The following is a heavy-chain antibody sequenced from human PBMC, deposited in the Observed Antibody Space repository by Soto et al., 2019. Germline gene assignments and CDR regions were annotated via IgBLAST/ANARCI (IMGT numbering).Heavy chain of an antibody. D-gene: IGHD3-3*01. Sequence: GGSLRLSCSASGFTFSTNAMHWVRQAPGKALEYVSGISSNGGTTYYADSVKDRFTISRDSLKNTLYLQVNSLTTEDTAVYYCVRSSRRDITASRGMDVWGQGTTVTVS. J-gene: IGHJ6*02. CDR3: VRSSRRDITASRGMDV. CDR2: ISSNGGTT. CDR1: GFTFSTNA. V-gene: IGHV3-64*04.